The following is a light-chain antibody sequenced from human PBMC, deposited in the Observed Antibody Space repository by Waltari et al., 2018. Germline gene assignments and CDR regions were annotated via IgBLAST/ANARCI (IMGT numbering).Light chain of an antibody. CDR2: DVS. CDR3: CSYAGSYTFMV. CDR1: SSDVGGYNY. V-gene: IGLV2-11*01. Sequence: QSALTQPRSVSGSPGQSVTISCTGTSSDVGGYNYVSWYQRHPGKAPKLMIYDVSKRPSGVPDRISGSKSGNTASLTISGLQAEDEADYYCCSYAGSYTFMVFGGGTKLTVL. J-gene: IGLJ2*01.